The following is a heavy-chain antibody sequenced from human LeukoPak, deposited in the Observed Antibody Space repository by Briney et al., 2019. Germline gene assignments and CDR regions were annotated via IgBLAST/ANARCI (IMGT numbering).Heavy chain of an antibody. V-gene: IGHV4-31*03. D-gene: IGHD3-22*01. J-gene: IGHJ6*02. CDR1: GGSISSGGYY. CDR3: ARVVRYYYDSSDGMDV. Sequence: PSETLSLTCTVSGGSISSGGYYWSWIRQHPGKGLEWIGYIYYSGSTYYNPSLKSRVTISVDTSKNQFSLKLSSVTAADTAVYYCARVVRYYYDSSDGMDVWGQGTTATVSS. CDR2: IYYSGST.